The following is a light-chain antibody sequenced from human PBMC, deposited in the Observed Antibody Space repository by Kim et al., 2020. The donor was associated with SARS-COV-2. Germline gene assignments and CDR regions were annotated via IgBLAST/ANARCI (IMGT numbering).Light chain of an antibody. Sequence: PGRTARSTCGGSNIGSKSVRWYQQKPGQAPLLVISYDSDRPSGIPERFSGSNSGNTATLTISWVEAGDEADYYCQVWDSTSDHRVVFGGGTQLTVL. V-gene: IGLV3-21*04. CDR3: QVWDSTSDHRVV. CDR2: YDS. J-gene: IGLJ2*01. CDR1: NIGSKS.